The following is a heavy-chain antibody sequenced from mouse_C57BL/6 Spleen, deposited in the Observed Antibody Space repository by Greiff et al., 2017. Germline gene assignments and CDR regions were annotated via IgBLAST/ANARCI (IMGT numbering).Heavy chain of an antibody. D-gene: IGHD1-1*01. CDR3: AREDYGSSYEWYFDV. Sequence: EVQLVESGPGMVKPSQSLSLTCTVTGYSITSGYDWHWIRHFPGNKLEWMGYISYSGSTNYNPSLKSRISITHDTSKNHFFLKLNSVTTEDTATYYCAREDYGSSYEWYFDVWGTGTTVTVSS. CDR1: GYSITSGYD. V-gene: IGHV3-1*01. CDR2: ISYSGST. J-gene: IGHJ1*03.